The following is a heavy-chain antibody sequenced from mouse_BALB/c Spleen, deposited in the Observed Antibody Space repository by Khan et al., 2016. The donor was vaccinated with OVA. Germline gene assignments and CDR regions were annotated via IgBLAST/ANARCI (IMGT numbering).Heavy chain of an antibody. J-gene: IGHJ2*01. D-gene: IGHD2-1*01. CDR2: IDPYYGDA. CDR3: TRLGTNYSFDY. Sequence: EVQLQESGPELDKPGASVKISCKASGYSFTDYNMNWVKQSNGKSLEWIGNIDPYYGDAHYNQKFEGKATLTVDRSSSTAYMQLKSLTSEDSAVYYCTRLGTNYSFDYWGQGTTLTVSS. CDR1: GYSFTDYN. V-gene: IGHV1-39*01.